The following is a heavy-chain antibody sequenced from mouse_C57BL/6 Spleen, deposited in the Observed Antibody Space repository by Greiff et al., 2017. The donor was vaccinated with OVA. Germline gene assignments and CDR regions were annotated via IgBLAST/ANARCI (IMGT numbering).Heavy chain of an antibody. CDR3: ARGSGGDD. Sequence: QVQLQQPGAELVRPGSSVKLSCKASGYTFTSYWMDWVKQRPGQGLEWIGNIYPSDSETHYNQKFKDKATLTVDKSSSTAYMQLSSLTSEDSAVYYCARGSGGDDWGKGTTLTVSS. D-gene: IGHD4-1*01. CDR1: GYTFTSYW. V-gene: IGHV1-61*01. J-gene: IGHJ2*01. CDR2: IYPSDSET.